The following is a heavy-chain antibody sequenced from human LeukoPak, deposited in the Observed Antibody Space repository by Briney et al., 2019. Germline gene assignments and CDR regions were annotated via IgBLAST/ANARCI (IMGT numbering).Heavy chain of an antibody. CDR1: GFTFSSYS. CDR3: ARSMIVDY. CDR2: ISTSSSYI. D-gene: IGHD3-22*01. J-gene: IGHJ4*02. Sequence: GGSLRLSCAPSGFTFSSYSMNWLRQAPGKGLEWVSSISTSSSYIYYADSVKGRFTISRDNAKNSLYLQMNSLRAEDTAVYYCARSMIVDYWGQGTLVTVSS. V-gene: IGHV3-21*01.